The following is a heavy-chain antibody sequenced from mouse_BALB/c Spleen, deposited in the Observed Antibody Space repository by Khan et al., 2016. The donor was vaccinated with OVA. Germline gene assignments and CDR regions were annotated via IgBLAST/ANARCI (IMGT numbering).Heavy chain of an antibody. V-gene: IGHV1-54*01. CDR3: ARDDYGNFLYCDF. CDR1: GYAFTHYL. J-gene: IGHJ2*01. Sequence: VQLQESGGEVIRPGTSVKVSCKASGYAFTHYLIEWVKQRPGQGLEWIGVINPGSGSTNYNEKFKGKAILTADKSSRTAYMQLSSLTSDESAVYFCARDDYGNFLYCDFWGQGTTLTVSS. CDR2: INPGSGST. D-gene: IGHD2-1*01.